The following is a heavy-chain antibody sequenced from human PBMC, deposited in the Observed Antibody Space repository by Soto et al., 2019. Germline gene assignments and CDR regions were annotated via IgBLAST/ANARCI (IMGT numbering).Heavy chain of an antibody. D-gene: IGHD6-6*01. CDR1: GFTFDDYG. J-gene: IGHJ6*02. CDR3: VRAVAARLGSYYYYYGMDV. CDR2: INWNGGST. V-gene: IGHV3-20*01. Sequence: GGSLRLSCAASGFTFDDYGMSWVRQAPGKGLEWVSGINWNGGSTGYADSVKGRVTICIENAKNFLYLQMNSLRAEDTALYHCVRAVAARLGSYYYYYGMDVWGQGTTVTVSS.